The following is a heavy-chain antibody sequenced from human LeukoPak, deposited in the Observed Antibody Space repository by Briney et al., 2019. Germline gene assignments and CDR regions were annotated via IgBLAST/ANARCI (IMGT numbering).Heavy chain of an antibody. J-gene: IGHJ5*02. D-gene: IGHD3-22*01. CDR1: GFSLSTSGVG. CDR3: AHTDRHYYYDSSGSFDP. CDR2: IYWDDDK. V-gene: IGHV2-5*02. Sequence: SGLTLVKPTQTLTLTCTFSGFSLSTSGVGVGWIRQPPGKALEWLALIYWDDDKRYSPSLKSRLTITKDTSKNQVVLTMTNMDPVDTATYYCAHTDRHYYYDSSGSFDPWGQGTLVTVSS.